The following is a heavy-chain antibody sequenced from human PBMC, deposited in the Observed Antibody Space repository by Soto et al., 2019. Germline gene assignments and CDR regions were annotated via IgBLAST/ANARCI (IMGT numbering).Heavy chain of an antibody. V-gene: IGHV4-59*01. CDR3: ALGEVFGVVKSPEYFQQ. CDR1: GGSISSYY. CDR2: IYYSGST. D-gene: IGHD3-3*01. Sequence: QVQLQESGPGLVKPSETLSLTCTVSGGSISSYYWSWIRQPPGKGLEWIGYIYYSGSTNYNPSLKSRVTISVDTSKNQFSLTLSSVTAADTAVYYCALGEVFGVVKSPEYFQQWGQGTLVTVSS. J-gene: IGHJ1*01.